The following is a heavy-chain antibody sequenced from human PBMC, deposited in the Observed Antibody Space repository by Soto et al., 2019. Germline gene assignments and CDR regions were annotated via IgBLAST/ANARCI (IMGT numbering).Heavy chain of an antibody. D-gene: IGHD3-3*01. V-gene: IGHV3-23*01. CDR1: GFTFSSYA. Sequence: EVQLLESGGGLVQPGGSLRLSCAASGFTFSSYAMSWVRQAPGKGLEWVSAISGSGGSTYYADSVKGRFTISRDNAKNTLYLQMNSLRAEDTAVYYCAKGQITIFGVVIARGALAYWGQGTLVTVSS. J-gene: IGHJ4*02. CDR2: ISGSGGST. CDR3: AKGQITIFGVVIARGALAY.